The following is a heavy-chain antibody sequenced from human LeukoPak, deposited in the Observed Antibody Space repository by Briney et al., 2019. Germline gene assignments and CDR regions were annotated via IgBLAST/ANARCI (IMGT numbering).Heavy chain of an antibody. V-gene: IGHV4-39*01. D-gene: IGHD7-27*01. J-gene: IGHJ5*02. Sequence: PSETLSLTCTVSGGSISSSSYYWGWVRQPPGKGLEWIGSIYYSGSTYYNPSLKSRVTISVDTSKNQFSLKLTSVTAADTAVYHCARLAGVNWFDPWGQGTLVTVSS. CDR3: ARLAGVNWFDP. CDR2: IYYSGST. CDR1: GGSISSSSYY.